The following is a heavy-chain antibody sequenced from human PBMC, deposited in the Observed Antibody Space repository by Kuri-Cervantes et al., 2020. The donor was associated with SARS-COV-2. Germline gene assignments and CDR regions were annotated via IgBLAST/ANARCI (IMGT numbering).Heavy chain of an antibody. J-gene: IGHJ4*02. CDR1: GYTFTSYG. CDR3: VRGYSSGGHGADY. V-gene: IGHV1-18*04. Sequence: ASVKVSCKASGYTFTSYGISWVRQAPGQGLEGMGWISANSGGTNYAQKFQGRVTMTRVMSTSTDYMELRSLISEDPAVYYCVRGYSSGGHGADYWGRGTPVTVSS. CDR2: ISANSGGT. D-gene: IGHD6-19*01.